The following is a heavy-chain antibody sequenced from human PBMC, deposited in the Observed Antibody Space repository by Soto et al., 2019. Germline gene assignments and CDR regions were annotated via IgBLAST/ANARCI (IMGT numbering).Heavy chain of an antibody. CDR3: ARAPLYGGQAY. Sequence: VQSVESGGGLVQPGGSLRLSCAASGFTVNSDYMTWVRQAPGKGLEWVSVIYSGGSTYYTDSVKGRFTISRDNSKNTLYLQMNSLRAEDTAVYYCARAPLYGGQAYWGQGTLVTVSS. J-gene: IGHJ4*02. CDR1: GFTVNSDY. D-gene: IGHD4-17*01. CDR2: IYSGGST. V-gene: IGHV3-66*01.